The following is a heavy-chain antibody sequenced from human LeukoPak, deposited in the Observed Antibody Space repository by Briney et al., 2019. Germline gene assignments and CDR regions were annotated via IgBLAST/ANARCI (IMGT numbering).Heavy chain of an antibody. Sequence: ESGPALVKPTQTLTLTCTFSGFSLSTSGICVNWIRQPPGKGLEWIGSMYYSGRTYYNPSLKSRVTISVDTSKNQFSLKLSSVTTADTAVYYCARLPVAVPGTYSDYWGQGTLVTVSS. V-gene: IGHV4-39*01. CDR1: GFSLSTSGIC. D-gene: IGHD6-19*01. CDR3: ARLPVAVPGTYSDY. CDR2: MYYSGRT. J-gene: IGHJ4*02.